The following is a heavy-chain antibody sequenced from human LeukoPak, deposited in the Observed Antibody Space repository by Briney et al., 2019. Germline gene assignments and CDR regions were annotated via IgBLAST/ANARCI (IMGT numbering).Heavy chain of an antibody. J-gene: IGHJ4*02. D-gene: IGHD5-24*01. V-gene: IGHV3-23*01. CDR2: IIPSGHTT. Sequence: TGGSLRLSCAASGFTFGSHGMNWVRQAPGKGLEWVSGIIPSGHTTYYADSVRGRFTISRDNSRNTLYLQMNSLRAEDTAVYYCAKDDRWLQFCCWGQGTLVTVSA. CDR1: GFTFGSHG. CDR3: AKDDRWLQFCC.